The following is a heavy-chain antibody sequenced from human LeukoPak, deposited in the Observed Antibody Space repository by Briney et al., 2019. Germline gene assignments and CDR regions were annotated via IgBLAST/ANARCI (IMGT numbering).Heavy chain of an antibody. J-gene: IGHJ4*02. D-gene: IGHD2-15*01. CDR2: IKSKSDGSTI. V-gene: IGHV3-15*01. Sequence: GGSLRLSCVGSGFTFSDAWMSWVRQAPGKGLEWVGRIKSKSDGSTIDYAAHVKGRFTIERDDSRNTLYLQMNSLKTEDTAVYYCTTRRQDGWWGQGTLVTVS. CDR3: TTRRQDGW. CDR1: GFTFSDAW.